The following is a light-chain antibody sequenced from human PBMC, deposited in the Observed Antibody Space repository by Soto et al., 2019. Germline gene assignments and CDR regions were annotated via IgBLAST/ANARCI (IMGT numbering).Light chain of an antibody. Sequence: QSVLTQPPSASGSPGQSVTISCTGTSSDVGGFNFVSWYQQHPGKAPKLMIYEVNKRPSGVPDRFSGSKSGNTASLTVSGLQAEDEADYYFSSYGGSNNVLFGGGTKLTVL. J-gene: IGLJ2*01. CDR2: EVN. V-gene: IGLV2-8*01. CDR3: SSYGGSNNVL. CDR1: SSDVGGFNF.